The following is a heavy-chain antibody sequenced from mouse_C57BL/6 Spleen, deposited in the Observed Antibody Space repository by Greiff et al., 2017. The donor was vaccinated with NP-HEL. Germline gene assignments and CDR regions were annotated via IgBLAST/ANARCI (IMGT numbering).Heavy chain of an antibody. CDR3: ARRDYSNYPFDY. V-gene: IGHV1-26*01. J-gene: IGHJ2*01. Sequence: EVQLQQSGPELVKPGASVKISCKASGYTFTDYYMNWVKQSHGKSLEWIGDINPNNGGTSYNQKFKGKATLTVDKSSSTAYMELRSLTSEDSAVYYCARRDYSNYPFDYWGQGTTLTVSS. CDR2: INPNNGGT. D-gene: IGHD2-5*01. CDR1: GYTFTDYY.